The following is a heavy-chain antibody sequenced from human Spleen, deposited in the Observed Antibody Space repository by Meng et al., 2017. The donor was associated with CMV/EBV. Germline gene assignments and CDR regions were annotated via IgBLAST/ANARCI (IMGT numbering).Heavy chain of an antibody. CDR3: ARPGTYYYGSGSYAY. CDR2: IYPGDSDT. J-gene: IGHJ4*02. D-gene: IGHD3-10*01. CDR1: GYSFTSYW. Sequence: GSGYSFTSYWIGWVRQMPGKGLEWVGIIYPGDSDTRYSPSFQGQVTISADKSISTAYLQWSSLKASDTAMYYCARPGTYYYGSGSYAYWGQGTPVTVS. V-gene: IGHV5-51*01.